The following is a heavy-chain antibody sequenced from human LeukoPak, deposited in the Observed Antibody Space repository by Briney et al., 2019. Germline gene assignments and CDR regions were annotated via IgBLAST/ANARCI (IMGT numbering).Heavy chain of an antibody. V-gene: IGHV1-2*02. CDR2: INPDSGGT. D-gene: IGHD3-22*01. J-gene: IGHJ3*02. CDR1: GYTFSCYY. Sequence: GASVKVSCKASGYTFSCYYIHWVRQAPGQGLEWMGWINPDSGGTNYAQKFQGRVTMTRDTSISIAYMELIRLRSDDTALYYCARGTGYYDSSGYYGDFDIWGQGTVVTVSS. CDR3: ARGTGYYDSSGYYGDFDI.